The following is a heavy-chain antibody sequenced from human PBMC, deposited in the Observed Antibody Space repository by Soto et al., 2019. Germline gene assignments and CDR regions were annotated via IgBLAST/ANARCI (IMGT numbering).Heavy chain of an antibody. CDR1: GFTFDDYA. CDR2: ISWNSGSI. D-gene: IGHD2-2*01. Sequence: PGGSLRLSCAASGFTFDDYAMHRVRQAPGKGLEWVSGISWNSGSIGYADSVKGRFTISRDNAKNSLYLQMNSLRAEDTALYYCAKDVGTSCCYWYFDLWGRGTLVTVSS. CDR3: AKDVGTSCCYWYFDL. V-gene: IGHV3-9*01. J-gene: IGHJ2*01.